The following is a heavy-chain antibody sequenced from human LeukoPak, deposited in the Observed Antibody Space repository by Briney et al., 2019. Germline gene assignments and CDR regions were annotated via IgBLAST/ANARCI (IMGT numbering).Heavy chain of an antibody. CDR3: AKTTYYDFWSGHLDY. D-gene: IGHD3-3*01. CDR2: ISWNSGSI. J-gene: IGHJ4*02. V-gene: IGHV3-9*03. CDR1: GFTYDDFA. Sequence: GRSLRLSCAAYGFTYDDFAMLWVRPAPGKRLEWGSGISWNSGSIGYADSVKGRFTISRDNAKNSLYLQMNSLRAEDMALYYCAKTTYYDFWSGHLDYWGQGTLVTVSS.